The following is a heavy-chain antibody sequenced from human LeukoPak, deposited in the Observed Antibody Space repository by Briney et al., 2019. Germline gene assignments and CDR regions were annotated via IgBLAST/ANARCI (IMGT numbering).Heavy chain of an antibody. V-gene: IGHV3-21*01. D-gene: IGHD3-16*02. CDR3: ARDALGELSSFDY. J-gene: IGHJ4*02. Sequence: PGGSLRLSCVASGFTFSSYSMNWVRQAPGKGLEWVSSISSSSSYIYYAYSVKGRFTISRDNAKNSLYLQMNSLRAEDTAVYYCARDALGELSSFDYWGQGTLVTVSS. CDR2: ISSSSSYI. CDR1: GFTFSSYS.